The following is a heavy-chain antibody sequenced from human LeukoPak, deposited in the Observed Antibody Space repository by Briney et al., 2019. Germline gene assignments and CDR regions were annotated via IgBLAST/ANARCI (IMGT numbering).Heavy chain of an antibody. D-gene: IGHD1-26*01. V-gene: IGHV3-21*01. CDR2: ITSGSRYI. CDR3: ARDPYSGSYSSDFYYYYMGV. J-gene: IGHJ6*03. CDR1: GFTFSSYN. Sequence: GGSLTLSCAVSGFTFSSYNMRWVRQAPGGGLEWVASITSGSRYIYYADSVKGRSTISRDNAKNSLYLQMSCLIAEDTAVYYCARDPYSGSYSSDFYYYYMGVWGKGTTVTVAS.